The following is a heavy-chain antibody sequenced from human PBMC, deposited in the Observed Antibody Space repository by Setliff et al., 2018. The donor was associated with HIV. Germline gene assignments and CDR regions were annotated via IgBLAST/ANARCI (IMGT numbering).Heavy chain of an antibody. Sequence: ASVKVSCKASGYSFTSYAVSWARQAPGQGLEWMGWISASNDYTNYAHKFQGRVTMTTDTSTSTAYMEMRTLRSDDTAVYYCVRGVTRDISGYYRDEYFQHWGQGTPVTVSS. CDR3: VRGVTRDISGYYRDEYFQH. CDR1: GYSFTSYA. CDR2: ISASNDYT. V-gene: IGHV1-18*01. D-gene: IGHD3-22*01. J-gene: IGHJ1*01.